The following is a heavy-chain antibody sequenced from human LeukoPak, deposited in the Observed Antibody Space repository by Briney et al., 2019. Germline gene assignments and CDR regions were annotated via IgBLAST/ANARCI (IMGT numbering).Heavy chain of an antibody. CDR2: MNPNSRNT. J-gene: IGHJ6*02. D-gene: IGHD6-13*01. Sequence: ASIKVSCKAAGYTFTSYHINWVRQATGQGLEWMGWMNPNSRNTGYAQKVQGRVTMTRNTSISTAYMELSSLRSEDTAVYYCARRLHSSSWYNYYYYGMDLWGQGTRV. CDR1: GYTFTSYH. V-gene: IGHV1-8*01. CDR3: ARRLHSSSWYNYYYYGMDL.